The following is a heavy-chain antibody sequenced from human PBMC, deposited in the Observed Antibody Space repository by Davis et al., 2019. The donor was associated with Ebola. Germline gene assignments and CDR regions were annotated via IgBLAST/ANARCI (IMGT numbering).Heavy chain of an antibody. CDR2: MHTSGTT. CDR1: GDSISGYY. J-gene: IGHJ4*02. CDR3: ARSTTVTTAAFEY. D-gene: IGHD4-17*01. V-gene: IGHV4-4*07. Sequence: PSETLSLTCTVSGDSISGYYWSWIRQPAGKGLEWLGRMHTSGTTNYNPSLKSRVIMSLDTSQNQFSLRLSSVTAADTAVYYCARSTTVTTAAFEYWGQGTLVTVSS.